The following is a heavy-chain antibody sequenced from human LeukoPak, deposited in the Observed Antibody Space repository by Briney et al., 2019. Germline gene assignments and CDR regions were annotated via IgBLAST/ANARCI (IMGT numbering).Heavy chain of an antibody. V-gene: IGHV3-74*01. Sequence: PGGSLGLSCTASGFTFSSYWMQWVRQAPGKGLVWVSRINSDGSSPSYADSVKGRFTISRDNSKNTLYLQMNNLSAEDTAVYYCARETSGSFPYWGQGTLVTVSS. CDR3: ARETSGSFPY. J-gene: IGHJ4*02. CDR1: GFTFSSYW. D-gene: IGHD2-15*01. CDR2: INSDGSSP.